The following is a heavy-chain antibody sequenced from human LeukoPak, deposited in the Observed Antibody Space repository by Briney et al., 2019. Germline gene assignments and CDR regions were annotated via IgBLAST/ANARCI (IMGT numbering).Heavy chain of an antibody. CDR3: ARDPMIGAFDI. D-gene: IGHD3-22*01. Sequence: PGRSLRLSCAASGFTFSSYAMHWVRQAPGKGLEWVAVISYDGSNKYYADSVKGRFTISRDNSKNTLYLQMNSLRAEDTAVYYCARDPMIGAFDIWGQGTMVTVSS. CDR1: GFTFSSYA. V-gene: IGHV3-30-3*01. J-gene: IGHJ3*02. CDR2: ISYDGSNK.